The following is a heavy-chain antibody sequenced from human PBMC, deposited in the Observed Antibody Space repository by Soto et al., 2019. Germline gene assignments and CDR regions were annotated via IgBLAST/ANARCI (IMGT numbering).Heavy chain of an antibody. CDR1: GFTFSSYA. CDR2: ISGSGGST. Sequence: PGGSLRLSCAASGFTFSSYAISWVRQAPGKGLEWVSAISGSGGSTYYADSVKGRFTISRDNSKNTLYLQMNSLRAEDTAVYYCAKEPPDYGDYPYNWFDPWGQGTLVTVSS. D-gene: IGHD4-17*01. J-gene: IGHJ5*02. CDR3: AKEPPDYGDYPYNWFDP. V-gene: IGHV3-23*01.